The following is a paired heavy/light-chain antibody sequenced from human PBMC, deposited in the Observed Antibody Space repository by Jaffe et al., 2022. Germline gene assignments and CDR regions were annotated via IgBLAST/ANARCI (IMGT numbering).Light chain of an antibody. J-gene: IGKJ1*01. CDR3: QQYYFYST. Sequence: DFGMTQSPSTLSASVGDRVTITCRASQNIDTYLAWYQQKPGKAPNLLIYGASTLQSWVPSRFSGSGSGTEFTLTISSLQPDDFATYYCQQYYFYSTFGRGTKVEIK. CDR1: QNIDTY. V-gene: IGKV1-5*03. CDR2: GAS.
Heavy chain of an antibody. J-gene: IGHJ4*02. CDR3: VRHTATTKQRYLDWFVGY. CDR2: IYPPDSET. D-gene: IGHD3-9*01. CDR1: GYTFNDYW. V-gene: IGHV5-51*01. Sequence: EVQLVQSGVEVKKPGESLKISCKGSGYTFNDYWIGWVRQMPDKGLEWVGIIYPPDSETRVSPSFRGQVVISVDKSINTAYLQFYSLKASDTAMYYCVRHTATTKQRYLDWFVGYWGQGTLVTVSS.